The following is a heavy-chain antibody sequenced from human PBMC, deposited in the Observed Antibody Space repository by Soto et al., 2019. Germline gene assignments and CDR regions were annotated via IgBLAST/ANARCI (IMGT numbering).Heavy chain of an antibody. Sequence: QVQLVQSGAEVKKPGSSVKVSCKASGYTFTGYYVHWVRQAPGQGLEWMGWVNPTNGATVYAQNFQGRVSMTRDTSITTAYMELSSLRSDDTAVYYCARDTGNYYGLGSYYSPWGQGTLVTVSS. CDR1: GYTFTGYY. CDR3: ARDTGNYYGLGSYYSP. V-gene: IGHV1-2*02. D-gene: IGHD3-10*01. J-gene: IGHJ5*02. CDR2: VNPTNGAT.